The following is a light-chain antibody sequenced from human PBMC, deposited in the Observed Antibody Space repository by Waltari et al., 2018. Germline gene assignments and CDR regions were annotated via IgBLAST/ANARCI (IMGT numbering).Light chain of an antibody. J-gene: IGKJ1*01. CDR3: QQYNSSPWT. Sequence: DIQMTQSPSTLSASVGDRVTITCRASQSISSWLAWYQQKPGEAPNLLIYGASSLQSGVPSRFSGSGSGTEFTLTISSLQPDDIATYYCQQYNSSPWTFGQGTKVEIK. CDR2: GAS. V-gene: IGKV1-5*01. CDR1: QSISSW.